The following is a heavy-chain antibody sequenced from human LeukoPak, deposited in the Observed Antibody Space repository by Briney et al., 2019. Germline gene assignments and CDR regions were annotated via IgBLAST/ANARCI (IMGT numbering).Heavy chain of an antibody. D-gene: IGHD1-1*01. CDR1: GYRFTNYW. J-gene: IGHJ3*02. Sequence: GESLKISCKGSGYRFTNYWIGWVRQVPGKGLEWMGIIFPGDSDTRYSPSFQGQVTISVDKSISTAYLQGSSLKASDSAMYYCARHERVRAFDIWGQGTMVTVSS. CDR3: ARHERVRAFDI. V-gene: IGHV5-51*01. CDR2: IFPGDSDT.